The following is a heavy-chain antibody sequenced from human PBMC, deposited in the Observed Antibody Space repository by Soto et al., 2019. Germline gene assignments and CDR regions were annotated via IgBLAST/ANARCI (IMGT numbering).Heavy chain of an antibody. D-gene: IGHD2-2*01. J-gene: IGHJ4*02. Sequence: EVQLVESGGGLVKPGGSLRLSCADSGFIFSSYSMNWVRQAPGKGLEWVSSISSSSSYIYYADSVKGRFTISRDNAKNSLYLQMNSLRGEDTAVYYCARDRCSSTSCYHGWGQGTLVTVSS. CDR2: ISSSSSYI. V-gene: IGHV3-21*01. CDR1: GFIFSSYS. CDR3: ARDRCSSTSCYHG.